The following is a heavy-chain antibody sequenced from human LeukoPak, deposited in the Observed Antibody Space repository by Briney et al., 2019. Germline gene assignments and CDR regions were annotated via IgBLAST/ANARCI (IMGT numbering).Heavy chain of an antibody. Sequence: GGTLKLSCAASGFTFSSCDMSWVRQPPGKGLEWVANIKQDGSEKYYVDSVKGRFTISKDNAKNSLYLQMNSLRAEDTAVFYCARGRTTGYYYYMDVWGKGTTVTVSS. D-gene: IGHD2/OR15-2a*01. CDR3: ARGRTTGYYYYMDV. J-gene: IGHJ6*03. CDR1: GFTFSSCD. CDR2: IKQDGSEK. V-gene: IGHV3-7*01.